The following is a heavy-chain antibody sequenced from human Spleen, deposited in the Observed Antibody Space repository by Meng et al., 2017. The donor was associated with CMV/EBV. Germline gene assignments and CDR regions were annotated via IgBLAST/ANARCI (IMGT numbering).Heavy chain of an antibody. CDR2: IRSKANSYAT. Sequence: GESLKISCAASGFTFSGSAMHWVRQASGKGLEWVGRIRSKANSYATAYAASVKGRFTISRDDSKNTAYLQMNSLKTEDTAVYYCTQYYDFWSGVSWYFDLWGRGTLVTVSS. CDR1: GFTFSGSA. CDR3: TQYYDFWSGVSWYFDL. V-gene: IGHV3-73*01. D-gene: IGHD3-3*01. J-gene: IGHJ2*01.